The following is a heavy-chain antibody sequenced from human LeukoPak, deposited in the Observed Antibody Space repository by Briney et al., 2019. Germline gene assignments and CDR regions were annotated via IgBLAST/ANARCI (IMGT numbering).Heavy chain of an antibody. CDR1: GGSISSYY. CDR3: ARDHSGYDPYFDY. CDR2: IYYSGST. V-gene: IGHV4-59*01. J-gene: IGHJ4*02. D-gene: IGHD5-12*01. Sequence: PSETLSLTCTVSGGSISSYYWSWIRQPPGKGLEWIGYIYYSGSTNYNPSPKSRVTISVDTSKNQFSLKLSSVTAADTAVYYCARDHSGYDPYFDYWGQGTLVTVSS.